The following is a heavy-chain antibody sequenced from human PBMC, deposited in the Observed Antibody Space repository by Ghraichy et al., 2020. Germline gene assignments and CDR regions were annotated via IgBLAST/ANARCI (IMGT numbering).Heavy chain of an antibody. Sequence: GGSLRLSCAASGFTFSSYAMHWVRQAPGKGLEWVAVISHDGSNKYYADSVKGRFTISRDNSKNTLYLQMNSLRAEDTAVYYCASQQVGWFDPWGQGTLVTVSS. D-gene: IGHD6-13*01. V-gene: IGHV3-30*04. J-gene: IGHJ5*02. CDR3: ASQQVGWFDP. CDR2: ISHDGSNK. CDR1: GFTFSSYA.